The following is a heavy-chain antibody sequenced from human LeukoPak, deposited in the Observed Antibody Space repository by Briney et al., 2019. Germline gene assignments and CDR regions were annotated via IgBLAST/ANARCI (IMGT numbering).Heavy chain of an antibody. J-gene: IGHJ4*02. V-gene: IGHV4-4*07. CDR2: IYTSGST. D-gene: IGHD3-10*01. CDR3: AGLYYYGSGSSFDY. CDR1: GGSISSYY. Sequence: SETLSLTCTVTGGSISSYYWSWIRQPAGKGLEWIGRIYTSGSTNYSPSLKSRVTMSVDTSKNQFSLKLSSVTAADTAVYYCAGLYYYGSGSSFDYWGQGTLVTVSS.